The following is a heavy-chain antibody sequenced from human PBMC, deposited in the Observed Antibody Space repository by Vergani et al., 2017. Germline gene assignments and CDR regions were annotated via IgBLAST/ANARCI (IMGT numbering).Heavy chain of an antibody. CDR3: ARSGGTCWGGIASGAFDI. CDR1: GFSLSTSGMC. CDR2: IDWDDDK. D-gene: IGHD3-16*02. Sequence: QVTLRESGPALVKPTQTLTLTCTFSGFSLSTSGMCVSWIRQPPGKALEWLARIDWDDDKSYSTSLTTRLTSSKDTSKNQVVLTMTNVDPVDTASCYCARSGGTCWGGIASGAFDIWGQGTMVTVSS. J-gene: IGHJ3*02. V-gene: IGHV2-70*15.